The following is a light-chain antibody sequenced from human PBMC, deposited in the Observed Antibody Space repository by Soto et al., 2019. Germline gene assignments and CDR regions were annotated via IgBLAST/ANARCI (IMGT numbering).Light chain of an antibody. J-gene: IGKJ5*01. CDR3: QHYGSSLIT. Sequence: EIVLTQSPSTLSLSPGERATLSCRASQSVSSYLAWYQQKPGQAPRLLIYDASNRATGIPDRFSGSGSGTDFTLTIGRLEPEDFAVYFCQHYGSSLITFGQGTRLEI. CDR1: QSVSSY. CDR2: DAS. V-gene: IGKV3-20*01.